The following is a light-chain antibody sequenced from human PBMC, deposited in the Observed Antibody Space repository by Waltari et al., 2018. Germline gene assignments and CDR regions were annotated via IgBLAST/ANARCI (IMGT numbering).Light chain of an antibody. CDR3: QQRTNWPLT. CDR2: DAS. CDR1: QSVSYY. V-gene: IGKV3-11*01. Sequence: EVVLTQSPATLSLSPGERATLSCRSSQSVSYYLASYQQKPGQAPRLLIYDASNRATGIPARFSGSGSGTDFTLTISSLEPEDFAVYYCQQRTNWPLTFGGGTKVEI. J-gene: IGKJ4*01.